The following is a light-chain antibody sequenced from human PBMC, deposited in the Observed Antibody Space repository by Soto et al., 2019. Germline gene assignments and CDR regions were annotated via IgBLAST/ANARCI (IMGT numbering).Light chain of an antibody. CDR3: QQYASSPPFT. CDR1: LSVSSSY. J-gene: IGKJ3*01. V-gene: IGKV3-20*01. Sequence: EIVLTQYPGTLSLSPGEGATLSCRASLSVSSSYLAWYQQKPGQAPRLLIYGASRRANGIPDRFSGSGFGTYFTRTISSMVPEDFAVYYWQQYASSPPFTFGPGTKVDIK. CDR2: GAS.